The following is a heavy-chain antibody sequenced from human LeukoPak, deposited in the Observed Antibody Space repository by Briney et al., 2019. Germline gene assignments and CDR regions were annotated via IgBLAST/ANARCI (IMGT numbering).Heavy chain of an antibody. Sequence: ASVKVSCKASGYTFTDYYIHWVRQAPGQGLEWMGRINPDSGGTNFAQKFQARVTVTRDTSISTAYMELSTLGSDDTAVYYCARPRATKPVDDGFDIWGQGTIVTVSS. CDR2: INPDSGGT. J-gene: IGHJ3*02. CDR1: GYTFTDYY. CDR3: ARPRATKPVDDGFDI. D-gene: IGHD6-19*01. V-gene: IGHV1-2*06.